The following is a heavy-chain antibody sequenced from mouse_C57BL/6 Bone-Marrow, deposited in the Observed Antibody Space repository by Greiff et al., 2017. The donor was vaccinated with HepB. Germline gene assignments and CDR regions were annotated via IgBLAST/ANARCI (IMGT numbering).Heavy chain of an antibody. CDR3: ARRRDYYGSSLYYFDY. Sequence: QVQLQQSGAELMKPGASVKLSCKATGYTFTGYWIEWVKQRPGHGLEWIGEILPGSGSTNYNEKFKGKATFTADTSSNTAYMQLSSLTTEDSAIYYCARRRDYYGSSLYYFDYWGQGTTLTVSS. CDR2: ILPGSGST. D-gene: IGHD1-1*01. CDR1: GYTFTGYW. V-gene: IGHV1-9*01. J-gene: IGHJ2*01.